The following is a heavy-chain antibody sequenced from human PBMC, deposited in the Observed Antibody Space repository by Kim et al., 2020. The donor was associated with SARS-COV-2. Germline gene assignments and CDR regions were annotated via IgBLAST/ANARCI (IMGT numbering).Heavy chain of an antibody. CDR3: ARPYCSSTSCYAFDY. J-gene: IGHJ4*02. Sequence: QKFQGRVTMTRETSKSTVYMELSSLRSEDTAVYYCARPYCSSTSCYAFDYWGQGTLVTVSS. D-gene: IGHD2-2*01. V-gene: IGHV1-46*01.